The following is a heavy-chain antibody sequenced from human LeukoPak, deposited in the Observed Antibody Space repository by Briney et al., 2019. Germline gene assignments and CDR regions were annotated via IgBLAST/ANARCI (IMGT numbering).Heavy chain of an antibody. V-gene: IGHV1-2*02. D-gene: IGHD1-1*01. J-gene: IGHJ5*02. CDR3: AGLTTANNWFDP. CDR1: GYTFTGYY. Sequence: ASVKVSCKASGYTFTGYYMHSVRQAPGQGLEWMGWINPNSGGTNYAQKFQSSVTMTRDTSISTAYMELSRLRSDDTAVYYCAGLTTANNWFDPWGQGTLVTVSS. CDR2: INPNSGGT.